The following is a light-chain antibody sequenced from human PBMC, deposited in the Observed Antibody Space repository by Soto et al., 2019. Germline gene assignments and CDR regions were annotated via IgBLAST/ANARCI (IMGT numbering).Light chain of an antibody. J-gene: IGKJ1*01. Sequence: DIVMTQSPDSLSVSLGERATINCKSSQSVLYSSNNKNYLAWYQQKPGRPPKLLIYWASTRESGVPDRFSGSGSGTDFTLTIRSMQAEDVAVYYCQQYYSTPQTFGQGTKVDIK. CDR3: QQYYSTPQT. CDR1: QSVLYSSNNKNY. CDR2: WAS. V-gene: IGKV4-1*01.